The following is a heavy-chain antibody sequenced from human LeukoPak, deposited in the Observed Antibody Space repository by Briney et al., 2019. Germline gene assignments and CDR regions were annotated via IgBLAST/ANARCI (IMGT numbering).Heavy chain of an antibody. CDR2: ISTDGSRP. J-gene: IGHJ4*02. D-gene: IGHD2-15*01. CDR3: VRDGQGSTPLDY. Sequence: GGSLRLSCAASGFTFSGHWMHWVRQAPGKGLVWVSGISTDGSRPRYADSVNGRFTISRDNAKNTLYLQMNSLRAEDTAVYFCVRDGQGSTPLDYLGQGTLVTVSS. CDR1: GFTFSGHW. V-gene: IGHV3-74*01.